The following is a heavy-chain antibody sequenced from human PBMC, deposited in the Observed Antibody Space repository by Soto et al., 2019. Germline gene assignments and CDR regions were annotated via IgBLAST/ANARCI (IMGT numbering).Heavy chain of an antibody. V-gene: IGHV3-23*04. D-gene: IGHD3-22*01. CDR2: ISGSGGST. J-gene: IGHJ4*02. Sequence: VQLVESGGGVVQPGRSLRLSCAASGFTFSSYAMSWVRQAPGKGLEWVSAISGSGGSTYYADSVKGRFTISRDNSKNTLYLQMNSLRAEDTAVYYCAKAYDSSGYYYEAYYFDYWGQGTLVTVSS. CDR3: AKAYDSSGYYYEAYYFDY. CDR1: GFTFSSYA.